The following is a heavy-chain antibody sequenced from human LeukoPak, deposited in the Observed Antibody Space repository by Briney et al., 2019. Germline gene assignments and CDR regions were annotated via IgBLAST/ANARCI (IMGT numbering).Heavy chain of an antibody. Sequence: GGSLRLSCAASGFTFSSYAMSWVRQAPGKGLEWVSAISGSGSSTYYADSVKGRFTVSRDNSKNTLYLQMSSLRVEDTAVYYCGKGLAQLWFYWGQGTLVTVSS. CDR3: GKGLAQLWFY. J-gene: IGHJ4*02. CDR1: GFTFSSYA. D-gene: IGHD5-18*01. V-gene: IGHV3-23*01. CDR2: ISGSGSST.